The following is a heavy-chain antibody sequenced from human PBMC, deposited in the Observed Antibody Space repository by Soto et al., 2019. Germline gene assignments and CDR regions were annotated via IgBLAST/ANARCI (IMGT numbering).Heavy chain of an antibody. CDR3: AQLLGGSYAFEI. CDR2: ISYDGSNR. V-gene: IGHV3-30-3*01. D-gene: IGHD1-26*01. CDR1: GFTFRNYP. Sequence: GGSLRLSCAASGFTFRNYPMNWVRQAPDKGLQWVAVISYDGSNRDYADSVRGRFTISRDNSKNTLYLQMNSLRPEDTAVYYCAQLLGGSYAFEIWGQGTMVTVSS. J-gene: IGHJ3*02.